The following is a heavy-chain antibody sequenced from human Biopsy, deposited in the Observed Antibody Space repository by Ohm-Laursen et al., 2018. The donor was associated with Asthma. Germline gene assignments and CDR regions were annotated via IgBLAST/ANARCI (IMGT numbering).Heavy chain of an antibody. CDR2: IYYSGST. D-gene: IGHD4-17*01. CDR3: ARTTYGDDGFDP. J-gene: IGHJ5*02. V-gene: IGHV4-31*11. CDR1: GGSLNIGDYY. Sequence: ALSLTCAVSGGSLNIGDYYWSWIRQHPVTGLEWIGYIYYSGSTYCNPSLKSRVSISLDTSKNQFSLSLTSVTAADTAVYYCARTTYGDDGFDPWGQGTLVTVSS.